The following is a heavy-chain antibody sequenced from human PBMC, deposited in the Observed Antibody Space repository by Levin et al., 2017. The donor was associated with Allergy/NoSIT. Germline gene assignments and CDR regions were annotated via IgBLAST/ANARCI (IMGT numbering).Heavy chain of an antibody. CDR1: GFTFSSYW. CDR2: IKQDGSEK. CDR3: ARDMMGKWELLFEQGAFDI. Sequence: QAGGSLRLSCAASGFTFSSYWMSWVRQAPGKGLEWVANIKQDGSEKYYVDSVKGRFTISRDNAKNSLYLQMNSLRAEDTAVYYCARDMMGKWELLFEQGAFDIWGQGTMVTVSS. D-gene: IGHD1-26*01. V-gene: IGHV3-7*01. J-gene: IGHJ3*02.